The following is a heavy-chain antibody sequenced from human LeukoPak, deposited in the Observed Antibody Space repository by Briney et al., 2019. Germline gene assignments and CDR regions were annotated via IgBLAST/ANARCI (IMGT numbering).Heavy chain of an antibody. CDR3: ARSDSSGYFFDY. CDR2: IYYSGST. J-gene: IGHJ4*02. D-gene: IGHD3-22*01. Sequence: SETLSLTCTVSGGSISSSSYYWGWIRQPPGTGLEWIGSIYYSGSTYYNPSLKSRVTISVDTSKNQFSPKLSSVTAADTAVYYCARSDSSGYFFDYWGQGTLVTVSS. CDR1: GGSISSSSYY. V-gene: IGHV4-39*07.